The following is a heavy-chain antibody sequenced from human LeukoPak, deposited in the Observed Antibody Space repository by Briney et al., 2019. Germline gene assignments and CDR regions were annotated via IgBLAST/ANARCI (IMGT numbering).Heavy chain of an antibody. J-gene: IGHJ4*02. CDR3: ARHGVPRRRITMVRGVNRIDY. Sequence: SETLSLTCTVSGGSISSSSYYWGWIRQPPGKGLEWIGSIYYSGSTYYNPSLKSRVTISVDTSKNQFSLKLSSVTAADTAVYYCARHGVPRRRITMVRGVNRIDYWGQGTLVTVSS. D-gene: IGHD3-10*01. CDR2: IYYSGST. V-gene: IGHV4-39*01. CDR1: GGSISSSSYY.